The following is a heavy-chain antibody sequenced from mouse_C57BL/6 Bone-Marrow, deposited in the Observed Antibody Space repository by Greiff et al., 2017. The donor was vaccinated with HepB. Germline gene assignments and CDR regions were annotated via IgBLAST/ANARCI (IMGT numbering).Heavy chain of an antibody. J-gene: IGHJ2*01. CDR3: ARRYYGSSDYFDY. V-gene: IGHV5-17*01. CDR2: ISSGSSTI. Sequence: EVQGVESGGGLVKPGGSLKHSCAASGFTFSDYGMHWVRQAPEKGLEWVAYISSGSSTIYYADTVKGRFTISRDNAKNTLFLQMTSLRSEDTAMYYCARRYYGSSDYFDYWGQGTTLTVSS. D-gene: IGHD1-1*01. CDR1: GFTFSDYG.